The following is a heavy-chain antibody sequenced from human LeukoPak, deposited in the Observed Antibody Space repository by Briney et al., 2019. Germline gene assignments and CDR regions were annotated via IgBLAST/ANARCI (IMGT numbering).Heavy chain of an antibody. J-gene: IGHJ5*02. CDR3: ARDHGYYGSGSHFDP. CDR1: GDFISSGDYY. Sequence: PSETLSLTCTVSGDFISSGDYYWSWIRQPPGKGLEWIGYIYYSGSTYYNPSLKSRVTISVDTSKNQFSLKLSSVTAADTAVYYCARDHGYYGSGSHFDPWGQGTLVTVSS. V-gene: IGHV4-30-4*01. D-gene: IGHD3-10*01. CDR2: IYYSGST.